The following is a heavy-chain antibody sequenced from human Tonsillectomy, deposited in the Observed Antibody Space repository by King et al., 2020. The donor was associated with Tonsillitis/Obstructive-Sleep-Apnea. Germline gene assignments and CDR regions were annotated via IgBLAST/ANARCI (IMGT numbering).Heavy chain of an antibody. CDR1: GGSISSSSYY. J-gene: IGHJ3*02. CDR3: ARGVYSGYDRGAFDI. D-gene: IGHD5-12*01. CDR2: IYYSGNT. Sequence: MQLQESGPGLVKPSETLSLTCTVSGGSISSSSYYWGWIRQPPGKGPEWIGSIYYSGNTYYNPSLKSRVLISVDTSKNQFSLKLSSVTAADTAVYYCARGVYSGYDRGAFDIWGQGTMVTVSS. V-gene: IGHV4-39*01.